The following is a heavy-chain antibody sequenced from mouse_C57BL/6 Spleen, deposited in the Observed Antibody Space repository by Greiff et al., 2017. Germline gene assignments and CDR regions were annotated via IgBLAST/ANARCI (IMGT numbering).Heavy chain of an antibody. V-gene: IGHV1-80*01. CDR1: GYAFSSSW. D-gene: IGHD1-1*01. J-gene: IGHJ2*01. Sequence: VQRVESGPELVKPGASVKISCKASGYAFSSSWMNWVKQRPGKGLEWIGRIYTGDGDTNSNGKFNGKAKLTADKSSSTAYMQLSSLTSEDSAVYFYTTVVASDYCGQGTTLTVAS. CDR3: TTVVASDY. CDR2: IYTGDGDT.